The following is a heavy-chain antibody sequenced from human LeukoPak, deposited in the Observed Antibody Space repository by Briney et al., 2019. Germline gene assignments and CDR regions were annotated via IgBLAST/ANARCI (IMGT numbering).Heavy chain of an antibody. CDR2: ISYDGSNK. CDR1: GFTFSSYG. CDR3: ANSHDFWTKYYFDF. J-gene: IGHJ4*02. Sequence: GGPLRLSCAASGFTFSSYGMHWVRQAPGKGLEWVAVISYDGSNKYYADSVKGRFTISRDNSKNTLYLQMNSLRAEDTAVYYCANSHDFWTKYYFDFWGQGTLVTVSS. D-gene: IGHD3-3*01. V-gene: IGHV3-30*18.